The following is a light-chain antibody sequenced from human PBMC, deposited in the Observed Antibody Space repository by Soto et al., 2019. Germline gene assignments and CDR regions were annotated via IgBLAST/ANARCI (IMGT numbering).Light chain of an antibody. Sequence: EIVLTQSPGTLSLSPGERATLSCRASQSVSSTYLAWYQQKPGQAPRLLIYGASSRATDIPDRFSGSGSGTDFTLTISRLEPEDFAVYYCHQYGSSPGTFGQGTKVEIK. CDR1: QSVSSTY. V-gene: IGKV3-20*01. J-gene: IGKJ1*01. CDR3: HQYGSSPGT. CDR2: GAS.